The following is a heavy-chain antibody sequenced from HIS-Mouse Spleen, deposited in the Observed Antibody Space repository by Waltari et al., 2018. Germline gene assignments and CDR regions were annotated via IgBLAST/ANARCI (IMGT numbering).Heavy chain of an antibody. CDR2: IYYSWST. CDR1: VGSISSSSYH. CDR3: AREIPYSSSWYDWYFDL. J-gene: IGHJ2*01. Sequence: QLQLQESGPGLVKPSVTLSLTCTVSVGSISSSSYHWGWIRQPPGKGLEWIRSIYYSWSTYYNPSLNRRVTISVDTSKNQFSLKLRAVTAADTAVYYCAREIPYSSSWYDWYFDLWGRGTLVTVSS. V-gene: IGHV4-39*07. D-gene: IGHD6-13*01.